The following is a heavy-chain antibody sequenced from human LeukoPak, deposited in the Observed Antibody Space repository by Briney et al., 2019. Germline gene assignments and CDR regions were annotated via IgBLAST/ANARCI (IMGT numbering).Heavy chain of an antibody. J-gene: IGHJ4*02. V-gene: IGHV1-69*05. CDR2: NIPIFGTA. Sequence: SVKVSCKASGGTFSSYATSWVRQAPGQGLEWMGGNIPIFGTANYAQKFQGRVTITTDESTSTAYMELSSLRSEDTAVYYCARVNSMVVTPTYYFDYWGQGTLVTVSS. CDR1: GGTFSSYA. D-gene: IGHD4-23*01. CDR3: ARVNSMVVTPTYYFDY.